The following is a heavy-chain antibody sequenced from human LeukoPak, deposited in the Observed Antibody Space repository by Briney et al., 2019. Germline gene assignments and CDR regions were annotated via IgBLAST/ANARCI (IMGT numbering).Heavy chain of an antibody. CDR2: IYYSGST. D-gene: IGHD3-10*01. J-gene: IGHJ4*02. V-gene: IGHV4-34*01. Sequence: KTSETLSLTCAVFGGSFSGYFWTWIRQPPGKGLEWIGSIYYSGSTYYNPSLKSRVTISVDTSKNQFSLKLSSVTAADTAVYYCASRRAMVRGADFDYWGQGTLVTVSS. CDR1: GGSFSGYF. CDR3: ASRRAMVRGADFDY.